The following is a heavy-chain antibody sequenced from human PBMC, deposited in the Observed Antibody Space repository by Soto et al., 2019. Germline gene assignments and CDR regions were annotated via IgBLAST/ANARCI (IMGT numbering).Heavy chain of an antibody. CDR3: ARPPILAEGVRLYTAIDV. J-gene: IGHJ6*02. CDR1: GYKFTSHW. CDR2: VFAGDDDT. V-gene: IGHV5-51*01. D-gene: IGHD3-3*01. Sequence: GESLKISCKGSGYKFTSHWIAWVRQMPGKGLEWMGIVFAGDDDTRYSSSFQGRVTISVDKATSTAYLQWSSLQASDTAIYYCARPPILAEGVRLYTAIDVWGPGTTGTGS.